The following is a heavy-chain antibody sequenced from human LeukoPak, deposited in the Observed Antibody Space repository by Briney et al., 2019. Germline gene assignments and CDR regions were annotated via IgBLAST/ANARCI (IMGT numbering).Heavy chain of an antibody. D-gene: IGHD5-18*01. Sequence: GGSLRLSCAASGFTFSSYGMHWVRQAPGKGLEWVAVIWFDGSDKYYADSVKGRFTISRDNSKNTLSLQMNSLRAEDTAAYYCARGGTWIQLCDYWGQGTLVTVSS. CDR3: ARGGTWIQLCDY. J-gene: IGHJ4*02. V-gene: IGHV3-33*08. CDR1: GFTFSSYG. CDR2: IWFDGSDK.